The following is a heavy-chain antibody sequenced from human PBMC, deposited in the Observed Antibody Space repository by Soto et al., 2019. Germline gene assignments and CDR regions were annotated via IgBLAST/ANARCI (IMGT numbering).Heavy chain of an antibody. J-gene: IGHJ4*02. D-gene: IGHD3-3*01. CDR3: ARAPETPSIFGVALPYFFDS. Sequence: GASVKVSCKASGYTFTSYGISWVRQAPGQGLEWMGWISAYNGNTNYAQKLQGRVTMTTDTSTSPAYMELRSLSSDDTAVYYCARAPETPSIFGVALPYFFDSWGQGNQVTFS. CDR1: GYTFTSYG. V-gene: IGHV1-18*01. CDR2: ISAYNGNT.